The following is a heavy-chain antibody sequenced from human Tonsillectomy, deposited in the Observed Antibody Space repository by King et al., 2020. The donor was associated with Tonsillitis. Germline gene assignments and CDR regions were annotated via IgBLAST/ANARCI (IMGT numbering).Heavy chain of an antibody. Sequence: QLVQSGAEVKKPGSSVKVSCKASGGTFNDYAISWVRQAPGQGLEWMGGIIPMFGTAKSTQKFQGRVTITADESTSTAYMELSSLRSEDTAVYYCAGGPSPERGYDSPTFDSWGQGTLVTVSS. CDR1: GGTFNDYA. J-gene: IGHJ4*02. V-gene: IGHV1-69*12. CDR3: AGGPSPERGYDSPTFDS. CDR2: IIPMFGTA. D-gene: IGHD5-12*01.